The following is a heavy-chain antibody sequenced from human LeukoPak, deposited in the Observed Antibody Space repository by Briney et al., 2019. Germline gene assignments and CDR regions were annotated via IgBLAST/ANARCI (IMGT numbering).Heavy chain of an antibody. CDR2: IYYSGST. D-gene: IGHD3-22*01. CDR3: ARDSYYYDTSGYLVAAFDI. J-gene: IGHJ3*02. CDR1: GGSISSSSYY. V-gene: IGHV4-39*07. Sequence: SETLSRTCTVSGGSISSSSYYWGWIRQPPGKGLEWIGSIYYSGSTYYNPSLKSRVTMSVDTSKNQFSLKLSSVTAADTAVYYCARDSYYYDTSGYLVAAFDIWGQGTMVTVSS.